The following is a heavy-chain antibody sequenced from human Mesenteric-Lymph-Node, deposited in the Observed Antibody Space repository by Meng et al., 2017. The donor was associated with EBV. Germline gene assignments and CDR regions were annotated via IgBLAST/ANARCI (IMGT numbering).Heavy chain of an antibody. CDR1: GASLTRSSYN. Sequence: QRQLQEAGPGLVNPSETLSLTCTVSGASLTRSSYNKGWIRQPPGKGLEWIASIHYSGTTYYSPSLKSRVTISLDTSKNQFSLTVTSMTAADTAVYYRARVDWNDVGPWGQGTLVTVFS. V-gene: IGHV4-39*07. CDR3: ARVDWNDVGP. J-gene: IGHJ5*02. CDR2: IHYSGTT. D-gene: IGHD1-1*01.